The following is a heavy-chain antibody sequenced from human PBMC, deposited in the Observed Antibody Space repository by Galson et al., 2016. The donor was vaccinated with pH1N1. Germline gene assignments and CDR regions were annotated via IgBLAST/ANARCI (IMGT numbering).Heavy chain of an antibody. V-gene: IGHV4-39*01. J-gene: IGHJ5*02. CDR3: ARRTRCRGDCGEGFDP. CDR1: GDSIYTNSYY. CDR2: IYYDGRN. D-gene: IGHD2-21*02. Sequence: ETLSLTCTVSGDSIYTNSYYWDWIRQPPGKGLEWIAGIYYDGRNQYNPSLKSRLTISGDTSKNQVSLNLSFVTAADTAVYYCARRTRCRGDCGEGFDPWGQGILVTVSS.